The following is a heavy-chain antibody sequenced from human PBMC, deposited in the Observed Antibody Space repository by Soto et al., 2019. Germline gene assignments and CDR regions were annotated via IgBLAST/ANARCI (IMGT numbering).Heavy chain of an antibody. J-gene: IGHJ4*02. CDR3: ARDSYSSGWYALGY. D-gene: IGHD6-19*01. CDR2: IWYDGSNN. CDR1: GFTFSSYG. V-gene: IGHV3-33*01. Sequence: QVQLVESGGGVVQPGRSLRLSCAASGFTFSSYGMHWVRQAPGKGLEWVAVIWYDGSNNYYADSVKGRFTISRDNSKNTLYLQINSLRAEDTAVYYCARDSYSSGWYALGYWGQGTLVTVFS.